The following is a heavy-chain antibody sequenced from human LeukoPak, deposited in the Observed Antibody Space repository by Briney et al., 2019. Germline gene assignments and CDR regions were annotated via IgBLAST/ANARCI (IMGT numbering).Heavy chain of an antibody. Sequence: GGSLRLSCAASGFTFSIYWMYWVRQAPGKGLVWVSRIDSDGRTTDYADSLRGRFIISRDNSKDTLYLQMNSLKADDTAIYYCVVASDALDLWGQGTTVTVSS. D-gene: IGHD5-12*01. CDR1: GFTFSIYW. J-gene: IGHJ3*01. CDR2: IDSDGRTT. CDR3: VVASDALDL. V-gene: IGHV3-74*01.